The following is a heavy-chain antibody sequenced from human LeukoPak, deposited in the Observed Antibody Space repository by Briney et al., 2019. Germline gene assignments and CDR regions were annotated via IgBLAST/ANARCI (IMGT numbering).Heavy chain of an antibody. D-gene: IGHD4-17*01. Sequence: GGCLRLSCAASGFTLGTYDMYWVRQAPGKGLECVSSISRSGGSTYYADSVKGRFTISRDNSKNTLYLQMSSLRADDTAVYYCSKKGQSEDYGKPGWGQGTLVTVSS. CDR2: ISRSGGST. CDR1: GFTLGTYD. J-gene: IGHJ4*02. CDR3: SKKGQSEDYGKPG. V-gene: IGHV3-23*01.